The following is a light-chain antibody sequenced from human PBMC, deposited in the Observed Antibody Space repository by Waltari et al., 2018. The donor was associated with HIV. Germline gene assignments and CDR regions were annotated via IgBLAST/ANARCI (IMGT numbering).Light chain of an antibody. J-gene: IGKJ4*01. Sequence: EIVLTQSPATLSLSPGERATLSCRASQSVSGYLAWYQQKPGQAPRLLIYDASNRATGIPARFSGSGSGTDFTLTISSLEPEDFALYYCQQRSKGFGGGTKVEIK. CDR1: QSVSGY. CDR3: QQRSKG. V-gene: IGKV3-11*01. CDR2: DAS.